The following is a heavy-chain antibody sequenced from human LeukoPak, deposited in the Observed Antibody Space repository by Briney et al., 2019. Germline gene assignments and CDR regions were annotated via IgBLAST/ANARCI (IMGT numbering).Heavy chain of an antibody. CDR3: ARWHKGAAGDVFYI. D-gene: IGHD6-19*01. CDR1: GLTFRIFY. CDR2: ISSGTSYK. J-gene: IGHJ3*02. Sequence: GGSLRLSCAASGLTFRIFYMNWIRQAPGKGLEWVSSISSGTSYKYYADSMKGRFTISRDNAKNSLYLQMDSLRAEDTAVYYCARWHKGAAGDVFYICGQGAMVTASS. V-gene: IGHV3-21*01.